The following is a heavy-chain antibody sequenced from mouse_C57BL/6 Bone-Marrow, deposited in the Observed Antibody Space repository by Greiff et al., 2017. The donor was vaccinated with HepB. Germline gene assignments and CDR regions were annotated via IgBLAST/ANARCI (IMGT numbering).Heavy chain of an antibody. CDR3: TGGYGSSYWFAY. V-gene: IGHV6-3*01. CDR2: IRLKSDNYAT. Sequence: DVHLVESGGGLVQPGGSMKLSCVASGFTFSNYWMNWVRQSPEKGLEWVAQIRLKSDNYATHYAESVKGRFTISRDDSKSSVYLQMNNLRAEDTGIYYCTGGYGSSYWFAYWGQGTLVTVSA. CDR1: GFTFSNYW. D-gene: IGHD1-1*01. J-gene: IGHJ3*01.